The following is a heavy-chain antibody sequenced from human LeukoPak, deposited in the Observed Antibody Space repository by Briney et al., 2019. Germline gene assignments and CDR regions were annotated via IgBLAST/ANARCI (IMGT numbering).Heavy chain of an antibody. J-gene: IGHJ4*02. Sequence: GGSLRLSCAASGFTFSSYGMHWVRQAPGKGLEWVAVISYDGSNKYYADSVKGRFTISRDNSKNTLYLQMNSLRAEDTAVYYCAKDHPPAGYYYDISALDYWGQGTLVTVSS. V-gene: IGHV3-30*18. CDR1: GFTFSSYG. CDR2: ISYDGSNK. D-gene: IGHD3-22*01. CDR3: AKDHPPAGYYYDISALDY.